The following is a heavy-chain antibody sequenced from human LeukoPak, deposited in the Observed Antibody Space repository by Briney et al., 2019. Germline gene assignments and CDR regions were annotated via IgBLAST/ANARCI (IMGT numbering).Heavy chain of an antibody. CDR2: TTGSGAST. Sequence: GGSLRLSCAASGFTFSSYAMSWVRQAPGKGLEWASGTTGSGASTYYSDSVKGRFAISRDNSKNTLYLQMNSLRAEDTAVYYCTFDSRFDYWGQGTLVSVSS. CDR1: GFTFSSYA. V-gene: IGHV3-23*01. CDR3: TFDSRFDY. J-gene: IGHJ4*02. D-gene: IGHD3-22*01.